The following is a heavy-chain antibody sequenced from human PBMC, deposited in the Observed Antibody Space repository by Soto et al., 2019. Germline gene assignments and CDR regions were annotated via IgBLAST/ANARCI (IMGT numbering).Heavy chain of an antibody. CDR1: GYTFTSYG. D-gene: IGHD1-1*01. CDR2: ISGYDGNT. V-gene: IGHV1-18*01. CDR3: ARHNSQWTNWFDP. Sequence: ASVKVSFKASGYTFTSYGISWVRQAPGQGLEWVGWISGYDGNTDYAHKFRGRVTMTTDTSTNTAYMDLRSLRSDDTAVYYCARHNSQWTNWFDPWGQGTPVTVSS. J-gene: IGHJ5*02.